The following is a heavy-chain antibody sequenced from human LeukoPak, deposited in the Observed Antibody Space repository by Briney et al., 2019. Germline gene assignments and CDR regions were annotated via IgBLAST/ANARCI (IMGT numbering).Heavy chain of an antibody. CDR2: ISSSSSYI. D-gene: IGHD1-26*01. J-gene: IGHJ5*02. CDR3: ARDLVYSGRYPKGWFDP. Sequence: PGGSLRLSCAASGFTFSSYSMNWVRQAPGKGLEWVSSISSSSSYIYYADSVKGRFTISRDNAKNSLYLQMNSLRAEDTAVYYCARDLVYSGRYPKGWFDPWGQGTLVTVSS. V-gene: IGHV3-21*01. CDR1: GFTFSSYS.